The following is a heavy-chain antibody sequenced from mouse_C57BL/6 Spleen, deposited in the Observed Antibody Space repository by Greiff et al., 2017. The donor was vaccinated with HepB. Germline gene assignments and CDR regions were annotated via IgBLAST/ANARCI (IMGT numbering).Heavy chain of an antibody. CDR1: GFTFSSYT. J-gene: IGHJ2*01. V-gene: IGHV5-9*01. CDR3: ARHASEEGFDY. CDR2: ISGGGGNT. Sequence: EVQGVESGGGLVKPGGSLKLSCAASGFTFSSYTMSWVRQTPEKRLEWVATISGGGGNTYYPDSVKGRFTISRDNAKNTLYLQMSSLRSEDTALYYCARHASEEGFDYWGQGTTLTVSS. D-gene: IGHD6-1*01.